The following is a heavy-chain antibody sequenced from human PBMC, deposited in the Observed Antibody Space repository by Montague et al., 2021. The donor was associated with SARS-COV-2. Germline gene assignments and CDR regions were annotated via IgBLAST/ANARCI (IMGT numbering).Heavy chain of an antibody. V-gene: IGHV4-4*02. J-gene: IGHJ4*02. CDR3: ARGGYGGWTGYYFDY. D-gene: IGHD4/OR15-4a*01. CDR1: GGSISSGNW. CDR2: IHHSGST. Sequence: SETLSLTCAVSGGSISSGNWWIGEIHHSGSTNYNPSLKSRVTMSVDRSKNHFSLRLSSVTAADTAMYYCARGGYGGWTGYYFDYWGQGTLVTVSS.